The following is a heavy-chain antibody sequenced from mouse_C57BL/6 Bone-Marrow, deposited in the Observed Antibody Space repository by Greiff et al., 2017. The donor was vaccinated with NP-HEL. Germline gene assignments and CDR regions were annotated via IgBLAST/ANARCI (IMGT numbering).Heavy chain of an antibody. V-gene: IGHV2-2*01. CDR2: IWSGGST. Sequence: QVQLKESGPGLVQPSQSLSITCTVSGFSLTSYGVHWVRQSPGKGLEWLGVIWSGGSTDYNAAFISRLSISKDNSKSQVFFKMNSLQADDTAIYYCARNEGDGYLAYWGQGTLVTVSA. CDR1: GFSLTSYG. D-gene: IGHD2-3*01. J-gene: IGHJ3*01. CDR3: ARNEGDGYLAY.